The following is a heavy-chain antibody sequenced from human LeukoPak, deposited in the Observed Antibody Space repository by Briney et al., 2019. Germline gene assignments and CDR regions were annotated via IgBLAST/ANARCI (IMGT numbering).Heavy chain of an antibody. J-gene: IGHJ4*02. CDR3: AKTSRVNSAYDSPFDY. CDR2: VRGSGSDT. V-gene: IGHV3-23*01. Sequence: GGSLRLSCAASGFTFSTYAMSWVRQAPGKGLEWVSAVRGSGSDTYYADSVKGRFTISRDNSKNTLHLQMNSLRAEDTAIYYCAKTSRVNSAYDSPFDYWGQGTLVTVSS. CDR1: GFTFSTYA. D-gene: IGHD5-12*01.